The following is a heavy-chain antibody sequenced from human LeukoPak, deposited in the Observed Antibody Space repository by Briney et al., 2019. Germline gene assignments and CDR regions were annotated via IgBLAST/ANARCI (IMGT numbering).Heavy chain of an antibody. J-gene: IGHJ6*03. CDR1: GGSFNGYY. CDR2: INHIGTT. Sequence: PSETLSLTCNVSGGSFNGYYWTWIRQPPGKGLEWIAEINHIGTTNHNPSLKSRVSVSTDTSKNQFFLQLTSVTAADTALYYCARLVVTAPHCHYYMDVWGEGTTVTVSS. V-gene: IGHV4-34*01. CDR3: ARLVVTAPHCHYYMDV. D-gene: IGHD2-21*02.